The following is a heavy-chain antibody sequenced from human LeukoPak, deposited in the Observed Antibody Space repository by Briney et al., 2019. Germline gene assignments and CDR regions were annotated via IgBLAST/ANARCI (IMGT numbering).Heavy chain of an antibody. J-gene: IGHJ5*02. CDR2: ISSSSSYI. CDR3: ARDWGSSGWYNWFDP. Sequence: GGSLRLSCAASGSTFSSYSMNWVRQAPGKGLEWVSSISSSSSYIYYADSVKGRFTISRDNAKNSLYLQMNSLRAEDTAVYYCARDWGSSGWYNWFDPWGQGTLVTVSS. V-gene: IGHV3-21*01. D-gene: IGHD6-19*01. CDR1: GSTFSSYS.